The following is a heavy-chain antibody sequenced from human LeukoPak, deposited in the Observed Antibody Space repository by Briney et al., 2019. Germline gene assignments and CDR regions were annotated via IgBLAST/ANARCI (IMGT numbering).Heavy chain of an antibody. CDR1: GGSISSYY. Sequence: PSETLSLTCTVSGGSISSYYWSWIRQPAGKGLEWIGRIYTSGSTNYNPSLKSRVTMSVDTSKNQFSLKLSSVTAADTAVYYCARGWYGGATAYNWFDPWGQGTLVTVSS. V-gene: IGHV4-4*07. D-gene: IGHD1-26*01. J-gene: IGHJ5*02. CDR3: ARGWYGGATAYNWFDP. CDR2: IYTSGST.